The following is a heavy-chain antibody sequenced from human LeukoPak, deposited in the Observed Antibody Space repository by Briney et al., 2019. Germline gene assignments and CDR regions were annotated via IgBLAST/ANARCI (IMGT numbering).Heavy chain of an antibody. V-gene: IGHV4-59*01. CDR3: ARGVWSSGLYPWFAP. D-gene: IGHD6-19*01. Sequence: SETLSLTCTVSGGSISSYHWSWIRQPPGKGLEWIGYIYYSGSINYNPSLKSRVTISVDTSKNQFSLKLSSVTAADTAVYYCARGVWSSGLYPWFAPWGQGTLVTVSA. CDR2: IYYSGSI. J-gene: IGHJ5*02. CDR1: GGSISSYH.